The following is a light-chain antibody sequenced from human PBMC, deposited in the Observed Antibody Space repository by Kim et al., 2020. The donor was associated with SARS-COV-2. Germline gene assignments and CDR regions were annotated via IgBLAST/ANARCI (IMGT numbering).Light chain of an antibody. CDR2: GNS. V-gene: IGLV1-40*01. J-gene: IGLJ1*01. CDR1: SSNVGADSA. CDR3: QSYDSSLSGYV. Sequence: HRVTISCTVSSSNVGADSAVHCYQQLPGPAPKLLIYGNSNRPSGVPDRFSGSKSGTSASLAITGLQAEDEADYYCQSYDSSLSGYVFGTGTKVTVL.